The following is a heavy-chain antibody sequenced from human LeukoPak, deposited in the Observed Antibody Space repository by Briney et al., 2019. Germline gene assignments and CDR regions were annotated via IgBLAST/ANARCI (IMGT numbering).Heavy chain of an antibody. D-gene: IGHD1-14*01. CDR3: ARDEEPCISY. Sequence: GRSLRLSCAASGFTFSSYGMNWVRQAPGKGLEWVAVIWYGGSTKYYADSVKGRFTISRDNAKNTLYLQMNSLRAEDTAVYYCARDEEPCISYGSQGTLVTVSS. J-gene: IGHJ4*02. CDR2: IWYGGSTK. V-gene: IGHV3-33*01. CDR1: GFTFSSYG.